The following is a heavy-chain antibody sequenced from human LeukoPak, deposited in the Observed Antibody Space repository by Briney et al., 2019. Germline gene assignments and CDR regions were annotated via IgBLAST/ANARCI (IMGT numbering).Heavy chain of an antibody. J-gene: IGHJ4*02. V-gene: IGHV4-59*01. Sequence: PSETLSLTCTVSGFSISSYYWSWIRQPPGKGLEWIGYIYYTGSTNYNPSLKSRVTISLDTSKNQFSLKLSSVTAADTAVYYCARPESGSSLSYFDYWGQGTLVTVSS. D-gene: IGHD1-26*01. CDR3: ARPESGSSLSYFDY. CDR2: IYYTGST. CDR1: GFSISSYY.